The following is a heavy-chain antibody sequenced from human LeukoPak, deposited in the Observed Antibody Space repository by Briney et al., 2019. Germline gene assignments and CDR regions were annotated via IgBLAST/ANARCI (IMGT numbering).Heavy chain of an antibody. CDR1: GYSFTSYW. CDR2: IYPGDSDT. J-gene: IGHJ4*02. Sequence: GESLKISCKGSGYSFTSYWIGWVRQMPGKGLEWMGIIYPGDSDTRYSPPFQGQVTISADKSISTAYLQWSSLKASDTAMYYCARFGSSSNDYGDGLVLYWGQGTLVTVSS. CDR3: ARFGSSSNDYGDGLVLY. D-gene: IGHD4-17*01. V-gene: IGHV5-51*01.